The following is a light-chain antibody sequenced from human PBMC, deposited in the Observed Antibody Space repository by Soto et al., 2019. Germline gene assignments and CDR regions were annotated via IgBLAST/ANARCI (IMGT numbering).Light chain of an antibody. J-gene: IGKJ1*01. Sequence: IQMTQSPSSLSASVGDRVTITCRASQSITIYLNWYQQKPGEAPNLLIFGASTLQSGVPSRFSGSGSGTDFTLTISSLQPEDFATYYCQQSYSTLWTFGQGTKVDVK. CDR3: QQSYSTLWT. V-gene: IGKV1-39*01. CDR1: QSITIY. CDR2: GAS.